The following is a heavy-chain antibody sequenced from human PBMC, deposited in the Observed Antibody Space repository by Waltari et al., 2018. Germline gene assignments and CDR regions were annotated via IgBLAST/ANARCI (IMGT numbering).Heavy chain of an antibody. J-gene: IGHJ6*02. CDR2: SYSGGST. D-gene: IGHD5-12*01. CDR3: ARVGNSGYQYYYYGMDV. Sequence: EVQLVESGGGLIQPGGSLRLSCAASGFTVSSNYMSWVRQAPGKGLEWVAGSYSGGSTSYAASVKGRFTISRDNSKNTLYLQMNSLRAEDTAVYYCARVGNSGYQYYYYGMDVWGQGTTVTVSS. V-gene: IGHV3-53*01. CDR1: GFTVSSNY.